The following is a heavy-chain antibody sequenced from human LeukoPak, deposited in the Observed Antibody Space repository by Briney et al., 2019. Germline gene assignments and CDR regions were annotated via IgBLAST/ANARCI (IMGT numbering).Heavy chain of an antibody. J-gene: IGHJ3*02. CDR3: ARLGSSTWKDAFDI. V-gene: IGHV5-51*01. Sequence: PGESLKISCKGSGYTFTTYWIGWVRQMPGKGLEWMGIIYPGDSDTRYNTSVQGQVSISADKSISTAYLQWSSLKASDTAMYYCARLGSSTWKDAFDIWGQGTMVTVSS. D-gene: IGHD6-13*01. CDR1: GYTFTTYW. CDR2: IYPGDSDT.